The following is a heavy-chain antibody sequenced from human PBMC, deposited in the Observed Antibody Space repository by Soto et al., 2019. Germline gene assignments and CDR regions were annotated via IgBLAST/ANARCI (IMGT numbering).Heavy chain of an antibody. V-gene: IGHV4-39*01. D-gene: IGHD3-10*01. J-gene: IGHJ4*02. CDR2: IYYSGST. CDR1: GGSISSSSYY. CDR3: ARLAVGWSGEATDY. Sequence: QLQLQESGPGLVKPSETLSLTCTVSGGSISSSSYYWGWIRQPPGKGLEWIGSIYYSGSTYYNPSLKSRVTISVDTSKNQFSLKLSSVTAADTAVYYCARLAVGWSGEATDYWGQGNLVTVSS.